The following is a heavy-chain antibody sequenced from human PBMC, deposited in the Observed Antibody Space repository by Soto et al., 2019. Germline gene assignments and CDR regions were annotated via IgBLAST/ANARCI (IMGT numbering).Heavy chain of an antibody. J-gene: IGHJ4*02. Sequence: SLRLSCAASGFTFSSYAMSWVRQAPGKGLEWVSAISGCGGSTYYADSVKGRFTISRDNSKNTLYLQMYSLRAEDTALYYCAKDIVTRIHPSDDYWGQGTLVPVSS. V-gene: IGHV3-23*01. CDR3: AKDIVTRIHPSDDY. CDR2: ISGCGGST. CDR1: GFTFSSYA. D-gene: IGHD5-18*01.